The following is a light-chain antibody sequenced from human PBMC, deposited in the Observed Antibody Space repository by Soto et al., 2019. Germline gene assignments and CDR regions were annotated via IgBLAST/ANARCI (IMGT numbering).Light chain of an antibody. V-gene: IGKV4-1*01. J-gene: IGKJ1*01. Sequence: DIVMTQSPDSLAVSLGERATINCKASQSVAYTSNKKTYEAWYQQKAGQPPKLLLYWSSTRASGVPDRFSGSGSGTDFTLTISSLQAEDVAVYYCQQYYSPLWTFGQGTKVQIK. CDR1: QSVAYTSNKKTY. CDR3: QQYYSPLWT. CDR2: WSS.